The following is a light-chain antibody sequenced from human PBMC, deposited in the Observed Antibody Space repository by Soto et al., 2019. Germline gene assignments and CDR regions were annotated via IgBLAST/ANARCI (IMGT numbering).Light chain of an antibody. Sequence: DIQMTQSPSSLSASVGDRVTITCQASQDISNYLNWYQQKPGKAPKLLIYDASNLETGVPSRFSGSGSGTDFTFTITSLQPEDIATYYCQQYKHLITSRQGTRLEIK. CDR3: QQYKHLIT. J-gene: IGKJ5*01. V-gene: IGKV1-33*01. CDR2: DAS. CDR1: QDISNY.